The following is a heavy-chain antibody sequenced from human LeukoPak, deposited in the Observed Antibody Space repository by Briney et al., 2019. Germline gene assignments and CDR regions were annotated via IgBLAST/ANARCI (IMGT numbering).Heavy chain of an antibody. CDR3: AKDQEGFDY. Sequence: ASVKVSCKASGYTFTNNYLHWVRQAPGQGLEWMGMIYPRDGSTSYAQNFQGRVTVTRDTSTTTVHMELRGLRSEDTAVYYCAKDQEGFDYWGQGTVVTVSS. J-gene: IGHJ4*02. V-gene: IGHV1-46*01. CDR2: IYPRDGST. CDR1: GYTFTNNY.